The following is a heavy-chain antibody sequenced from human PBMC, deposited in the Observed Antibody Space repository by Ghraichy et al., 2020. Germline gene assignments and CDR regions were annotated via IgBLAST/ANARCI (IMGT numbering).Heavy chain of an antibody. CDR2: IYYSGST. V-gene: IGHV4-59*01. D-gene: IGHD3-22*01. Sequence: SETLSLTCTVSGGSISSYYWSWIRQPPGKGLEWIGYIYYSGSTNYNPSLKSRVTISVDTSKNQFSLKLSSVTAADTAVYYCARGGRPDYYDSSGSYWYFDLWGRGTLVTVSS. CDR1: GGSISSYY. CDR3: ARGGRPDYYDSSGSYWYFDL. J-gene: IGHJ2*01.